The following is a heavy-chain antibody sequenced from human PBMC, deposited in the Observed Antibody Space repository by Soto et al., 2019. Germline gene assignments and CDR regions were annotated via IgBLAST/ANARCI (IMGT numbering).Heavy chain of an antibody. CDR3: AVLGAAAGIDY. J-gene: IGHJ4*02. V-gene: IGHV4-31*03. CDR2: IYYSGST. CDR1: GGSISSGGYY. D-gene: IGHD6-13*01. Sequence: SETLSLTCTVSGGSISSGGYYWSWIRQHPGKGLEWIGYIYYSGSTYYNPSLKSRVTISVDTSKNQFSLKLSSVTAADTAVYYCAVLGAAAGIDYWGQGTLVTVSS.